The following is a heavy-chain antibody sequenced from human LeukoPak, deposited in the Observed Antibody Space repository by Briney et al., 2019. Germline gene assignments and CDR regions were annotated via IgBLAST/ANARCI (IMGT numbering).Heavy chain of an antibody. J-gene: IGHJ4*02. V-gene: IGHV1-18*01. D-gene: IGHD6-19*01. Sequence: ASVKVSCKASGYIFKSYGISWVRQASGQGLEWMGWISVYNGNTNYAQKLQGRVTMTTDTSTSTAYMELKSLRSDDAAVYYCAREMGSGWYIDYWGQGTLVTVSS. CDR2: ISVYNGNT. CDR3: AREMGSGWYIDY. CDR1: GYIFKSYG.